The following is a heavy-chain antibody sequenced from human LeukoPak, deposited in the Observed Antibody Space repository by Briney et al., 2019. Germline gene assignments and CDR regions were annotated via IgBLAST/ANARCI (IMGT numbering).Heavy chain of an antibody. J-gene: IGHJ4*02. CDR1: GYTFTGYY. D-gene: IGHD1-26*01. V-gene: IGHV1-2*06. CDR3: ARAPGGATQSIKDY. Sequence: ASVTVSCKASGYTFTGYYMHWARQAPGQGLEWMGRINPNSGGTNYAQKFQGRVTMTRDTSISTAYMELSRLRSDDTAVYYCARAPGGATQSIKDYWGQGTLVTVSS. CDR2: INPNSGGT.